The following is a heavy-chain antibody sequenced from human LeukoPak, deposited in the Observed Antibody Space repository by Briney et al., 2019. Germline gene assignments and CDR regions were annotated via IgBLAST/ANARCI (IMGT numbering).Heavy chain of an antibody. CDR3: AREPKDGGTTVTTDY. D-gene: IGHD4-17*01. Sequence: ASVKVSCKASGYTFTSYYMHWVRQAPGQGLEWMGIINPSGGSTSYAQKFQGRVTMTRDTSTSTVYMELSSLRSEDTAVYYCAREPKDGGTTVTTDYWGQGTLVTVSS. J-gene: IGHJ4*02. CDR2: INPSGGST. V-gene: IGHV1-46*01. CDR1: GYTFTSYY.